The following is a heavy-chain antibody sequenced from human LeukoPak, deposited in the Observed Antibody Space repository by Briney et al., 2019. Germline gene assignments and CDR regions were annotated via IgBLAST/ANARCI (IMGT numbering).Heavy chain of an antibody. Sequence: PSETLSLTCTVSGGYISSYYWSWIRQPAGKGLECIGHIFSGGNTNYNPSLKGRVTMSEDTSKNQIFLNLTSVTAADTAVYYRARDLKVMAVADGWANNHYYMDVWGKGTTVAVSS. CDR3: ARDLKVMAVADGWANNHYYMDV. D-gene: IGHD6-19*01. V-gene: IGHV4-4*07. J-gene: IGHJ6*03. CDR2: IFSGGNT. CDR1: GGYISSYY.